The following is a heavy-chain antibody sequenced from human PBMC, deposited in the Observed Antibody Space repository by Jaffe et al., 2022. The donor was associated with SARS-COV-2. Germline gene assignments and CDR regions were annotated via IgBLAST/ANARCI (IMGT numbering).Heavy chain of an antibody. CDR1: GYTFTGYY. J-gene: IGHJ6*02. V-gene: IGHV1-2*06. CDR3: ARVAAYSSSVGYYYGMDV. D-gene: IGHD6-6*01. Sequence: QVQLVQSGAEVKKPGASVKVSCKASGYTFTGYYMHWVRQAPGQGLEWMGRINPNSGGTNYAQKFQGRVTMTRDTSISTAYMELSRLRSDDTAVYYCARVAAYSSSVGYYYGMDVWGQGTTVTVSS. CDR2: INPNSGGT.